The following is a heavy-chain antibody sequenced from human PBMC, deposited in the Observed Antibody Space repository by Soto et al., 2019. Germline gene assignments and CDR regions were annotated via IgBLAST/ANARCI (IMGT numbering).Heavy chain of an antibody. D-gene: IGHD2-15*01. CDR1: GGSISSYY. CDR2: IYYSGST. V-gene: IGHV4-59*01. CDR3: VGEVCSGGSCYLDY. Sequence: SETLSLTCTVSGGSISSYYWSWIRQPPGKGLEWIGYIYYSGSTNYNPSLKSRVTISVDTSKNQFSLKLSSVTAADTAVYYCVGEVCSGGSCYLDYWGQGTLVTVSS. J-gene: IGHJ4*02.